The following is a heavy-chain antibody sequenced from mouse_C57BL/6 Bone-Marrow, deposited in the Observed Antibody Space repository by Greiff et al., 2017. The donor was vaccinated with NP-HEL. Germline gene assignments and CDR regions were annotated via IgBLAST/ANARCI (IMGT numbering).Heavy chain of an antibody. V-gene: IGHV3-6*01. D-gene: IGHD1-1*01. Sequence: EVKLQESGPGLVKPSQSLSLTCSVTGYSITSGYYWNWIRQFPGNKLEWMGYISYDGSNNYNPSLKNRISITRDTSKNQFFLKLNSVTTEDTATYYCARGPSYYYGSSYGFAYWGQGTLVTVSA. CDR1: GYSITSGYY. CDR3: ARGPSYYYGSSYGFAY. J-gene: IGHJ3*01. CDR2: ISYDGSN.